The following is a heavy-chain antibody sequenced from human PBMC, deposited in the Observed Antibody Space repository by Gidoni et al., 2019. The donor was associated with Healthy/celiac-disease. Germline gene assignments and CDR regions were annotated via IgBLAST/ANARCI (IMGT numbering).Heavy chain of an antibody. V-gene: IGHV5-51*01. CDR1: GYSFTSYW. J-gene: IGHJ5*02. D-gene: IGHD3-10*01. Sequence: EVQPVQSGAEVKKPGESLKISCKGSGYSFTSYWIGWVRQMPGKGLECMGIIYPGDSDTRYSPSFQGQVTISADKSISTAYLQWSSLKASDTAMYYCARHGPMVRGVTNWFDPWGQGTLVTVSS. CDR3: ARHGPMVRGVTNWFDP. CDR2: IYPGDSDT.